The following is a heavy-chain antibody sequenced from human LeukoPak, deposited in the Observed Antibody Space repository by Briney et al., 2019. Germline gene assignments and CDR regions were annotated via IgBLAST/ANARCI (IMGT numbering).Heavy chain of an antibody. CDR3: ARYVPVRTGTTRASFDY. D-gene: IGHD1-1*01. CDR2: INQSGDT. V-gene: IGHV4-34*01. Sequence: SETLPLTCAVYGGSFSDYDWSWIRQPPGKGLEWIGEINQSGDTNCDPSLKSRVTMSIDTSKSQFSLNLRSVTAADTAVYYCARYVPVRTGTTRASFDYWGQGTLVTVSS. J-gene: IGHJ4*02. CDR1: GGSFSDYD.